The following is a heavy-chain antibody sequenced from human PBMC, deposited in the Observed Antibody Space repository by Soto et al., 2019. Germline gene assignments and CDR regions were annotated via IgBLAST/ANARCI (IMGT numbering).Heavy chain of an antibody. CDR1: GYRFTRYW. Sequence: VESLRSSCKVSGYRFTRYWIGWVRQMPGKGLEWMGIIYPGDSDTRYSPSFQGQVTISADKSISTAYLQWSSLKASDTAMYYCARQTHGMDVWGQGTTVTVSS. J-gene: IGHJ6*01. V-gene: IGHV5-51*01. CDR2: IYPGDSDT. CDR3: ARQTHGMDV.